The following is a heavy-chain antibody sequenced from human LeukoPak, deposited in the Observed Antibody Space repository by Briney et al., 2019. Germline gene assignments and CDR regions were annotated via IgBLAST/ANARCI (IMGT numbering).Heavy chain of an antibody. CDR2: ISGSGGST. D-gene: IGHD3-3*01. J-gene: IGHJ3*02. CDR3: AKADFWSGYYRSAFDI. Sequence: GGSLRLSCAASGFTFSNYAMTWVRQAPGKGLEWVSAISGSGGSTYYADSVKGRFTISRDNSKNTLYLQMNSLRAEDTAVYYCAKADFWSGYYRSAFDIWGQGTMVTVSS. CDR1: GFTFSNYA. V-gene: IGHV3-23*01.